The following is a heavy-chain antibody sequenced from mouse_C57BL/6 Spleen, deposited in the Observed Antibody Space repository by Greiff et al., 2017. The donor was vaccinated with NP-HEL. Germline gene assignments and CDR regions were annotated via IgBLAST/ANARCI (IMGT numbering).Heavy chain of an antibody. J-gene: IGHJ1*03. Sequence: QVQLQQPGAELVRPGTSVKLSCKASGYTFTSYWMHWVKQRPGQGLEWIGVIDPSDSYTNYNQKFKGKATLTVDTSSSTAYMQLSSLTSEDSAVYYCAKNYYGSSYVRWYFDVWGTGTTVTVSS. CDR2: IDPSDSYT. CDR1: GYTFTSYW. D-gene: IGHD1-1*01. CDR3: AKNYYGSSYVRWYFDV. V-gene: IGHV1-59*01.